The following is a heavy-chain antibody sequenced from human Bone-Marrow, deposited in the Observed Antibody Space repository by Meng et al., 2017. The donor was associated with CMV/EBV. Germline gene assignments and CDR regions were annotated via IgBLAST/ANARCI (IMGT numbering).Heavy chain of an antibody. CDR3: ARVHYDSSGYYYWWFDY. Sequence: ASVKVSCKASGYTFTSYGISWVRQAPGQGLEWMGWISAYNGNRNYAQKLQGRVTMTTDTSTSTAYMELRSLRSDDTAVYYCARVHYDSSGYYYWWFDYWGQGTLVTVSS. CDR1: GYTFTSYG. CDR2: ISAYNGNR. V-gene: IGHV1-18*01. J-gene: IGHJ4*02. D-gene: IGHD3-22*01.